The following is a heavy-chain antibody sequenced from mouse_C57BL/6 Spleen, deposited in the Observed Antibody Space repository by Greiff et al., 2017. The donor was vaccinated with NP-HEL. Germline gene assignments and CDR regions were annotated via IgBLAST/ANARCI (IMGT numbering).Heavy chain of an antibody. Sequence: VKQSCKASGYTFTSYWMHWVKQRPGQGLEWIGEIDPSDSYTNYNQKFKGKSTLTVDKSSSTAYMQLSSLTSEDSAVYYCARSPYVGYFDVWGTGTTVTVSS. CDR3: ARSPYVGYFDV. V-gene: IGHV1-69*01. CDR2: IDPSDSYT. D-gene: IGHD1-1*01. J-gene: IGHJ1*03. CDR1: GYTFTSYW.